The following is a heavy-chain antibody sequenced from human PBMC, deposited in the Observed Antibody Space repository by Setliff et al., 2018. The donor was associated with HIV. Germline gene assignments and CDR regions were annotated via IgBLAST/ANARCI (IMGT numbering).Heavy chain of an antibody. CDR2: FYTTGN. D-gene: IGHD1-1*01. V-gene: IGHV4-39*01. CDR3: ARFPHEREPKT. J-gene: IGHJ1*01. Sequence: PSETLSLTCTVFGDFISSSSYYWAWIRQPPGTGLEWIGSFYTTGNVYSPSFKSRVSISIDTAKTQLSLRLTSLSAADTAVYYCARFPHEREPKTWGQGTLVTVSS. CDR1: GDFISSSSYY.